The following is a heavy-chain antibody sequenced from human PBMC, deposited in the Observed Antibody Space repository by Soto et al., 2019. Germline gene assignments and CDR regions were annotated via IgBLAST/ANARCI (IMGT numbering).Heavy chain of an antibody. V-gene: IGHV3-23*01. CDR2: ISGSGGST. CDR1: GFTFSSYA. CDR3: AKGQRGPIARGYFDY. J-gene: IGHJ4*02. Sequence: EVQLLESGGGLVQPGGSLRLSCAASGFTFSSYAMSWVRQAPGKGLEWVSAISGSGGSTYYADSVKGRFTISRDNSKNMLYLQMNSLRAEDTAVYYCAKGQRGPIARGYFDYWGQGTLVTVSS. D-gene: IGHD5-12*01.